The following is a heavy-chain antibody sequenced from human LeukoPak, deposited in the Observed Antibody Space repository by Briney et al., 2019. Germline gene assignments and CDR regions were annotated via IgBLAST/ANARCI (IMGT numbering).Heavy chain of an antibody. D-gene: IGHD2-2*01. J-gene: IGHJ6*03. CDR2: IRYDGSNK. Sequence: GGSLRLSCAASGFTFSSYGMHWVRQAPGKGLEWVAFIRYDGSNKYYADSVKGRFTISRDNSKNTLYLQMNSLRAEDTAVYYCAKEYCGSTSCYDVYYYYYMDVWGKGTTVTVSS. CDR3: AKEYCGSTSCYDVYYYYYMDV. V-gene: IGHV3-30*02. CDR1: GFTFSSYG.